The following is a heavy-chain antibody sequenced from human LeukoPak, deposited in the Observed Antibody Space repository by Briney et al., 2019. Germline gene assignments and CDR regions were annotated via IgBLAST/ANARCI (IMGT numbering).Heavy chain of an antibody. CDR2: ISSDGSST. CDR3: ARVAYGDYVDY. CDR1: GFSFGGYW. V-gene: IGHV3-74*01. J-gene: IGHJ4*02. D-gene: IGHD4-17*01. Sequence: GGSLRLSCAASGFSFGGYWMHWVRQAPGKGLVWVSRISSDGSSTNYADSVKGRFTISRDNAKNTLSLQMNSLRAEDTAVYYCARVAYGDYVDYWGQGTLVTVSS.